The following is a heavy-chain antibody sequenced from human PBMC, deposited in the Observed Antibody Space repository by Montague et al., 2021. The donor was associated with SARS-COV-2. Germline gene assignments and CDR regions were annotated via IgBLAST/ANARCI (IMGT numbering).Heavy chain of an antibody. CDR2: IYYSGNT. J-gene: IGHJ6*02. D-gene: IGHD2-21*02. Sequence: SETLSLTCTVSGGSITSSAYYWSWIRQSPGKGLEWIGTIYYSGNTYSNPSLKSRVTISKDTSKSQVSLKINSVTAADTAVYFCASLGSPAYCGGDCYLRDYGMDVWGQGTRVTVSS. CDR1: GGSITSSAYY. V-gene: IGHV4-39*01. CDR3: ASLGSPAYCGGDCYLRDYGMDV.